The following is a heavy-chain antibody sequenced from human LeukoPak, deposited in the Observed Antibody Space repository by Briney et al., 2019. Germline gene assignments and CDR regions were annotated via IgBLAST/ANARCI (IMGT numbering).Heavy chain of an antibody. D-gene: IGHD3-22*01. CDR2: IYYRGSN. CDR3: ARSILRYYYNASGYYPYYFDY. Sequence: SEALSLTCTVSGGSFSSSSYYWGWIRQPPGRGLEWIGSIYYRGSNYHNSSLKGRVTMSIDTSKNQFSLRLSSVTAADTAVYYCARSILRYYYNASGYYPYYFDYWGQGVLVTVSS. V-gene: IGHV4-39*07. J-gene: IGHJ4*02. CDR1: GGSFSSSSYY.